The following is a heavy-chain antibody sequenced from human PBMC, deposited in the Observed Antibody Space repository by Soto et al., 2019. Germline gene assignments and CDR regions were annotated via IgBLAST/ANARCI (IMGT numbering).Heavy chain of an antibody. CDR1: GFTFTRYS. Sequence: PGGSLRLSCAASGFTFTRYSMNWVRQAPGKGLEWVSSISSTTNYIYYGDSMKVRFTISRDNGKNSLYLEMHSLRAEDTAVYYCARESEDLTSNFDYWGQGTLVTVSS. CDR3: ARESEDLTSNFDY. V-gene: IGHV3-21*06. J-gene: IGHJ4*02. CDR2: ISSTTNYI.